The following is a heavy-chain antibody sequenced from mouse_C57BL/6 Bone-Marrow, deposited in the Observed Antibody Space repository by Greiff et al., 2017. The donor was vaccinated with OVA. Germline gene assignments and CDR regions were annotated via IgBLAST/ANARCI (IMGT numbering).Heavy chain of an antibody. V-gene: IGHV5-15*01. D-gene: IGHD4-1*01. CDR2: ISNLAYSI. J-gene: IGHJ4*01. Sequence: EVQLVESGGGLVQPGGSLKLSCAASGFTFSDYGMAWVRQAPRKGPEWVAFISNLAYSIYYADTVTGRFTISRENAKNTLYLEMSSLRSEDTAMYYCARRRLGRAMDYWGQGTSVTVSS. CDR1: GFTFSDYG. CDR3: ARRRLGRAMDY.